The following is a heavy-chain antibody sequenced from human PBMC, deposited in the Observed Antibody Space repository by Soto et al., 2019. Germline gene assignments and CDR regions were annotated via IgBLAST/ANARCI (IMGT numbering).Heavy chain of an antibody. CDR1: GGTFSSYA. Sequence: ASVKVSCKASGGTFSSYAISWVRQAPGQGLEWMGGTIPIFGTANYAQKFQGRVTITADKSTSTAYMELSSLRSEDTAVYYCARGYCGGDCYSLRDYYYGMDVWGQGTTVTVSS. V-gene: IGHV1-69*06. J-gene: IGHJ6*02. D-gene: IGHD2-21*02. CDR3: ARGYCGGDCYSLRDYYYGMDV. CDR2: TIPIFGTA.